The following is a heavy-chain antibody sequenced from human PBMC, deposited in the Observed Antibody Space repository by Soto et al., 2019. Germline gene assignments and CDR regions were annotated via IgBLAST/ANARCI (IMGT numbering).Heavy chain of an antibody. J-gene: IGHJ5*02. CDR1: GGSFSGYY. Sequence: KPSETLSLTCAVYGGSFSGYYWSWIRQPPGKGLEWIGEINHSGSTNYNPSLKSRVTISVDTSKNQFSLKLSSVTAADTAVYYCARGRYFDWLLYYWFDPWGQGTLVTVSS. CDR2: INHSGST. V-gene: IGHV4-34*01. CDR3: ARGRYFDWLLYYWFDP. D-gene: IGHD3-9*01.